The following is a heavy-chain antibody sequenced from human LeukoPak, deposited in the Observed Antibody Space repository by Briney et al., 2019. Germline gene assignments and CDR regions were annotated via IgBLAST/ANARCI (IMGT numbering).Heavy chain of an antibody. V-gene: IGHV3-49*03. Sequence: GGFLRLSCTASGFTFGDYAMSWIRQAPGKGLEWVGFIRSKAYGETADYAASVKGRFTISRDDSKAIAYLQMNSLKTEDTAVYHCTRDRGAYNLYDYWGQGTLVTVSS. J-gene: IGHJ4*02. CDR3: TRDRGAYNLYDY. CDR1: GFTFGDYA. D-gene: IGHD1-1*01. CDR2: IRSKAYGETA.